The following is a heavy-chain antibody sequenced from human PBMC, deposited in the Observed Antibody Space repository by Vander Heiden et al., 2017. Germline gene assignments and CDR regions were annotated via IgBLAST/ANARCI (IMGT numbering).Heavy chain of an antibody. D-gene: IGHD6-19*01. V-gene: IGHV4-4*02. CDR1: GGSYSSSNW. Sequence: QVQLQESGPGLVKPSGPLSLTCAVSGGSYSSSNWWSWVRQPPGKGLEWIGEIYHSGRTNYNPSLKSRVTISVDKSKNQFSLKLSSVTAADTAVYYCARYSSGWNKNWFDPWGQGTLVTVSS. J-gene: IGHJ5*02. CDR2: IYHSGRT. CDR3: ARYSSGWNKNWFDP.